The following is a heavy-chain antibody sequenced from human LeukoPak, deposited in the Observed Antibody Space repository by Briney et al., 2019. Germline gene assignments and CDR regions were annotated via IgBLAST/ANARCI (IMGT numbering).Heavy chain of an antibody. CDR2: ISYDGSNK. V-gene: IGHV3-30-3*01. CDR1: GFTFSSYA. Sequence: GGSLRLSCAASGFTFSSYATHWVRQAPGKGLEWVAVISYDGSNKYYADSVKGRFTISRDNSKNTLYLQMNSLRAEDTAVYYCARASRDSSGYLDYWDQGTLVTVSS. D-gene: IGHD3-22*01. CDR3: ARASRDSSGYLDY. J-gene: IGHJ4*02.